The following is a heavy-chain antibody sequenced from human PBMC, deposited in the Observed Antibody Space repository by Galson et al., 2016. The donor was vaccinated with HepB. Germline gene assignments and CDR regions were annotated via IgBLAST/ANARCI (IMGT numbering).Heavy chain of an antibody. V-gene: IGHV3-53*01. CDR1: GFTVSSNY. Sequence: SLRLSCAASGFTVSSNYLSWVRQAPGKGLEWVSIVYSDGSTYYSDSVRGRFTISRDNSNNIVYLQMNSLRAEDTAVYFCAKNQATARVWGHYYYYMDVWGKGTTVTVSS. D-gene: IGHD3-16*01. J-gene: IGHJ6*03. CDR2: VYSDGST. CDR3: AKNQATARVWGHYYYYMDV.